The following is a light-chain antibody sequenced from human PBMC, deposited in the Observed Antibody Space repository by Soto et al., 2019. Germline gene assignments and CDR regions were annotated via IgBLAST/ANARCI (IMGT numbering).Light chain of an antibody. CDR1: QSMSSY. V-gene: IGKV1-39*01. CDR3: HQSYSTPCT. J-gene: IGKJ1*01. Sequence: DIQMTQYPSSLSASVGDIVTITCRSRQSMSSYLNRYQQKPGTAPKLLIYAASSLQSGVPSRCSGSGSGTDFTLTISSLQPEDFATYCSHQSYSTPCTFGQGTTVEIK. CDR2: AAS.